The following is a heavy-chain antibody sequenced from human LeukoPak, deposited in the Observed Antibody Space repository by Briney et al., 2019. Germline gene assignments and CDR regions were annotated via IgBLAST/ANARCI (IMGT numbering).Heavy chain of an antibody. CDR3: AREDFIKGELATFDY. D-gene: IGHD1-26*01. CDR1: GFTFNNYG. Sequence: AGGSLRLSCVASGFTFNNYGMTWVRQAPGKGLEWVSAISASGFNTYYADSVKGRFTISRDNSKNTAYLQMNSLRAEDTALYYCAREDFIKGELATFDYWGQGTLVTVSS. CDR2: ISASGFNT. V-gene: IGHV3-23*01. J-gene: IGHJ4*02.